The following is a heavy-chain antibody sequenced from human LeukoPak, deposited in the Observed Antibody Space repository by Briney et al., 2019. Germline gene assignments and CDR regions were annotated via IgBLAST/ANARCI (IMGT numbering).Heavy chain of an antibody. Sequence: SVKVSCKASGGTFSSYAISWVRQAPGQGLEWMGGIIPIFGTANYAQKFQGRATITADESTSTAYMELSSLRSEDTAVYYCAKESHYCSSTSCQYWGQGTLVTVSS. CDR2: IIPIFGTA. J-gene: IGHJ4*02. CDR3: AKESHYCSSTSCQY. D-gene: IGHD2-2*01. CDR1: GGTFSSYA. V-gene: IGHV1-69*13.